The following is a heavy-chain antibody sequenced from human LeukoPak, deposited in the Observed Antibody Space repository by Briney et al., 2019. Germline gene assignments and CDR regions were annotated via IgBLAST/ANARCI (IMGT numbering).Heavy chain of an antibody. J-gene: IGHJ4*02. CDR3: ARDLPDYYGSGSYRGY. CDR1: GFTVSSNY. D-gene: IGHD3-10*01. Sequence: PGGSLRLSCAASGFTVSSNYMSWVRQAPGKGLEWVSIIYSGGSTYYADSVKGRFIISRDNSKNTLYLQMNSLRAEDTAVYYCARDLPDYYGSGSYRGYWGQGTLVTVSS. CDR2: IYSGGST. V-gene: IGHV3-66*01.